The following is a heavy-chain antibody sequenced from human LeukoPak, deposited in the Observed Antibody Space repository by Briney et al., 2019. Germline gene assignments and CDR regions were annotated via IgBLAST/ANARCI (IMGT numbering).Heavy chain of an antibody. Sequence: GASVKVSCKASGYTFTSYDINWVRQATGQGLEWMGWMNPNSGNTGYAQKFQGRVTMTRNTSISTAYMELSSLRSEDTAVYYCARGQRRRPAATPSWFEPWGQGTLVTVSS. CDR3: ARGQRRRPAATPSWFEP. V-gene: IGHV1-8*01. CDR1: GYTFTSYD. CDR2: MNPNSGNT. D-gene: IGHD2-2*02. J-gene: IGHJ5*02.